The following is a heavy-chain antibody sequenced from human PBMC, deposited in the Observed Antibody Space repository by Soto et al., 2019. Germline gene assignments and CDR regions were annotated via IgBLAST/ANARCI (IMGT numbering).Heavy chain of an antibody. D-gene: IGHD6-6*01. CDR1: GFSVSSSD. Sequence: HPGGSLRLSCAASGFSVSSSDMSWVRQVPGEGLEWVSVIYSGGSTYYADSVKGRFTISRDNSKNTLYLQMNSLRAEDMAVYYCAKCSSSPPYYYYYGMDVWGQGTTVTVSS. J-gene: IGHJ6*02. CDR3: AKCSSSPPYYYYYGMDV. V-gene: IGHV3-53*01. CDR2: IYSGGST.